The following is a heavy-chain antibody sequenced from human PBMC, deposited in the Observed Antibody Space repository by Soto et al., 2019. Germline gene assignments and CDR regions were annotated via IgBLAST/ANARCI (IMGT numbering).Heavy chain of an antibody. CDR2: TYYSGST. D-gene: IGHD1-20*01. Sequence: PSETLSLTCTVSGGSISSSSYYWGWIRQPPGKGLEWIGSTYYSGSTYYNPSLKSRVTISVDTSKNQFSLKLSSVTAADTAVYYCARWGITSGFDYWGQGTLVTVSS. V-gene: IGHV4-39*01. CDR3: ARWGITSGFDY. J-gene: IGHJ4*02. CDR1: GGSISSSSYY.